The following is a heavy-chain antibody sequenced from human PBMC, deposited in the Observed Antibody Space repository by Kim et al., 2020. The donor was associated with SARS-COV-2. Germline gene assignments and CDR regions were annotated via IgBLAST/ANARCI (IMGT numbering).Heavy chain of an antibody. CDR1: GFIFDTYA. CDR2: ISSNGADP. J-gene: IGHJ4*02. CDR3: AREGRHCSGTVCDLFDS. D-gene: IGHD2-15*01. V-gene: IGHV3-64*02. Sequence: GGSLRLSCAASGFIFDTYAMHWVRQTPGRRLEYVSAISSNGADPYYAASVKGRFIISRDNSKNTMYLQMGSLRAEDMAVYYCAREGRHCSGTVCDLFDSWGQGTLVTVSS.